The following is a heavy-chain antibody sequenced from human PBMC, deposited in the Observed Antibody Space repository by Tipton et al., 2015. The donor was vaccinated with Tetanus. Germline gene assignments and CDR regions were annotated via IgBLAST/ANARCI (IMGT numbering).Heavy chain of an antibody. V-gene: IGHV4-34*08. CDR3: VTVNFPNYYHYGMDV. D-gene: IGHD1-1*01. J-gene: IGHJ6*02. CDR1: GFTFSSYA. CDR2: INHSGST. Sequence: LRLSCAASGFTFSSYAMSWVRQAPGKGLEWIGEINHSGSTNHNPSLKSRVTLSVDTSKNQFSLKLNSVTAADTAMYYCVTVNFPNYYHYGMDVWGQGTTVTVSS.